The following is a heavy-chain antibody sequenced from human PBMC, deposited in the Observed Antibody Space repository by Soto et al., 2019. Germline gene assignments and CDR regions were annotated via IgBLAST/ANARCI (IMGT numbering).Heavy chain of an antibody. J-gene: IGHJ4*02. D-gene: IGHD6-13*01. V-gene: IGHV3-23*01. CDR1: GFTFSNSA. CDR3: ARDQLAFDY. CDR2: LSGTTGST. Sequence: SLRLSCTASGFTFSNSAMSWVGQAPGKGPEWVSALSGTTGSTYYADPVKGRFTISRDSSENTVHLQMNSLRAEDTAVYYCARDQLAFDYWGQGTLVTVSS.